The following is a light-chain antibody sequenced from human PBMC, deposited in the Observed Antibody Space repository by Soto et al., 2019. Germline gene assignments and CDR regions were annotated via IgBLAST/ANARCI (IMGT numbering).Light chain of an antibody. J-gene: IGKJ3*01. CDR1: QSLLHSNGYNY. V-gene: IGKV2-28*01. Sequence: DIVMTQSPLSLPVTPGEPASISCRSSQSLLHSNGYNYLDWYLQKPGQSPQLLIYLGSNRASGVPDRFSGSGSGTALTLKISRVEAEDVGVYYCMQALQTPLTFGPGTKVDIK. CDR2: LGS. CDR3: MQALQTPLT.